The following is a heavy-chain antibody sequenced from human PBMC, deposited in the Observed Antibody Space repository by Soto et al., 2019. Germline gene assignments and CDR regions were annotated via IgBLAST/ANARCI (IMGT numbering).Heavy chain of an antibody. CDR2: ISGSGGTT. J-gene: IGHJ4*02. D-gene: IGHD2-15*01. CDR3: AKDSLGYCSDGACRLDY. CDR1: GFTFNSYA. V-gene: IGHV3-23*01. Sequence: GGSLRLSCAASGFTFNSYAMTWVRQAPGKGLEWVSAISGSGGTTYYADSVKGRFTISRDNSKNTLYLQMSNLRAEDTAVYYCAKDSLGYCSDGACRLDYWGRGTLVTVSS.